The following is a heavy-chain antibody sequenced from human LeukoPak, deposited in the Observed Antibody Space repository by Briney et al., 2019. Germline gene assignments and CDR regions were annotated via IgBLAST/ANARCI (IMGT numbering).Heavy chain of an antibody. CDR2: IYYSGST. D-gene: IGHD5-18*01. CDR1: GGSISSGGYY. CDR3: ARTYGYSYAPFY. Sequence: TSETLSLTCTVSGGSISSGGYYWSWIRQHPGKGLEWIGYIYYSGSTYYNPSLKSRVTISVDTSKNQFSLKLSSVTAADTAVYYCARTYGYSYAPFYWGQGTLVTVSS. V-gene: IGHV4-31*03. J-gene: IGHJ4*02.